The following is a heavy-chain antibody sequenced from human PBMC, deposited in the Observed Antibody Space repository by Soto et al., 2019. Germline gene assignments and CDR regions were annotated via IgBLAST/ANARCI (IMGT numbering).Heavy chain of an antibody. CDR3: ARSINS. J-gene: IGHJ4*02. Sequence: QVKLKESGPGLVKPSQTLSLTCPVSGGSISSGRYYWNWIRQHTGKGLEWIGYIYYSGSTYYNPSLKSRVTISVDTSKNQCSLKLSSVTAAYTAVYYCARSINSWGQGTLVTVYS. CDR2: IYYSGST. D-gene: IGHD2-21*01. V-gene: IGHV4-31*03. CDR1: GGSISSGRYY.